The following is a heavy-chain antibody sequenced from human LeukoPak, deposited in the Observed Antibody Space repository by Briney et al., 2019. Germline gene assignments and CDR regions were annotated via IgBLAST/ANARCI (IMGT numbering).Heavy chain of an antibody. D-gene: IGHD5-24*01. CDR2: ISGSGGST. CDR3: AKGRDGHNLGGPDY. CDR1: GFTFSSYA. Sequence: GGSLRLSCAASGFTFSSYAMSWVRQAPGKGLEWVSAISGSGGSTYYADSVKDRFTISRDNSKNTLYLQMNSLRAEDTAVYYCAKGRDGHNLGGPDYWGQGTLVTVSS. J-gene: IGHJ4*02. V-gene: IGHV3-23*01.